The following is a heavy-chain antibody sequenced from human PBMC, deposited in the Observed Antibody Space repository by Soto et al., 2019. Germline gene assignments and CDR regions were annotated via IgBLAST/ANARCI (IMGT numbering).Heavy chain of an antibody. CDR3: ARDVSPGSSSLYLDAFDI. V-gene: IGHV3-7*05. CDR2: INRDGSKK. D-gene: IGHD6-13*01. J-gene: IGHJ3*02. CDR1: GFTLSAYW. Sequence: EAQLEESGGDLVQPGRSLRLSCAASGFTLSAYWMTWVRQAPGKGLEWVANINRDGSKKSYLDSVRGRFTISRDNVGNSLYLQMDSLRADDTALYYCARDVSPGSSSLYLDAFDIWGQGTMVTVFS.